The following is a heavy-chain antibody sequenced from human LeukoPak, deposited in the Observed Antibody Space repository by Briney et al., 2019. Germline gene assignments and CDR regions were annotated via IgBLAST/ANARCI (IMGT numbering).Heavy chain of an antibody. CDR2: IYTSGST. Sequence: PSETLSLTCTVSGGSISTYYWSWIRQAAGKGLEWIGRIYTSGSTNYNPSLQSRVTMSVDTSKNQFSLKLSSVTAADTAMYYCARARNWNDVVWFDYWGQGTLVTVSS. J-gene: IGHJ4*02. CDR3: ARARNWNDVVWFDY. V-gene: IGHV4-4*07. D-gene: IGHD1-1*01. CDR1: GGSISTYY.